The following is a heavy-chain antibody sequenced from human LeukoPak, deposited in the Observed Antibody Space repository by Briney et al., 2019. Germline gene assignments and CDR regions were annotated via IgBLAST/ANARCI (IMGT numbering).Heavy chain of an antibody. CDR1: GFTFSDYY. V-gene: IGHV3-11*01. Sequence: PGGSLRLSCAASGFTFSDYYMSWIRQAPGKGLEWVSYISSSGSTIYYADSVKGRFTISRDNAKNSLYLQMNSLRAEDTAVYYCARVYSSGYYLEYYFDYWGQGTLVTVSS. CDR3: ARVYSSGYYLEYYFDY. J-gene: IGHJ4*02. D-gene: IGHD3-22*01. CDR2: ISSSGSTI.